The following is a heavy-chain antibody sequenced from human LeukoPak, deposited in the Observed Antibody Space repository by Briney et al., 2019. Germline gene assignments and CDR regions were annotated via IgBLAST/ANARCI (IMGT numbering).Heavy chain of an antibody. J-gene: IGHJ6*03. CDR1: GGTFSSYA. Sequence: ASVKVSCKASGGTFSSYAISWVRQAPGQGLEWMGGITPIFGTANYAQKFQGRVTITTDESTSTAYMELSSLRSEDTAVYYCARAQWLGDYYYYMDVWGKGTTVTVSS. V-gene: IGHV1-69*05. D-gene: IGHD6-19*01. CDR3: ARAQWLGDYYYYMDV. CDR2: ITPIFGTA.